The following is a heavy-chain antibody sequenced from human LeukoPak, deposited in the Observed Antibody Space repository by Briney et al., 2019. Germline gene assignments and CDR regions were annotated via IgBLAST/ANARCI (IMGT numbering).Heavy chain of an antibody. D-gene: IGHD2-21*02. CDR1: GFTFSSYG. CDR3: AKGDIVVVTLNWFDP. CDR2: ISSSSSTI. J-gene: IGHJ5*02. V-gene: IGHV3-48*01. Sequence: GALRLSCAASGFTFSSYGMTWVRQAPGRGLEWVSYISSSSSTIYYADSVKGRFTISRDNVKNSLYLQLNSLRAEDTAVYYCAKGDIVVVTLNWFDPWGQGTLVTVSS.